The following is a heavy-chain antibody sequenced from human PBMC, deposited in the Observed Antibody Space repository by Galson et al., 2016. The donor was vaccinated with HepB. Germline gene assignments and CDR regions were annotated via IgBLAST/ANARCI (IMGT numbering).Heavy chain of an antibody. Sequence: LSLTCTVSGGSISSRNYYWGWIRQPPGKGLEWIGSINYSGNTYYDPSLKSRVTMSIDTSKNQFSLRLSSVTAADTAVYYCARVAWYQYGSGSYDYWGQGTLVSVSS. V-gene: IGHV4-39*01. D-gene: IGHD3-10*01. CDR1: GGSISSRNYY. J-gene: IGHJ4*02. CDR2: INYSGNT. CDR3: ARVAWYQYGSGSYDY.